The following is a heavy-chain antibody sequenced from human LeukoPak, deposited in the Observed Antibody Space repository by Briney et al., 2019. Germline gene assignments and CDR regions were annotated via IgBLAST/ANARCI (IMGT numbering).Heavy chain of an antibody. Sequence: GGSLRLSCAASGFTFSSHSMNWVRQAPGKGLEWVSYIGSSSSTIYYADSVKGRFTISRDNAKNSLYLQMNSLRAEDTAVYYCARDPLPEDYGGNSYFDYWGQGTLVTVSS. CDR3: ARDPLPEDYGGNSYFDY. CDR1: GFTFSSHS. J-gene: IGHJ4*02. V-gene: IGHV3-48*01. D-gene: IGHD4-23*01. CDR2: IGSSSSTI.